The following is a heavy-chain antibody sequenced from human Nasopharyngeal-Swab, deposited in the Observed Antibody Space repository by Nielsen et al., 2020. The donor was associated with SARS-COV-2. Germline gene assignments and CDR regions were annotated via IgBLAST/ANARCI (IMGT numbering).Heavy chain of an antibody. D-gene: IGHD3-3*01. J-gene: IGHJ3*02. CDR1: GYTFTSYA. CDR2: INTNTGNP. Sequence: ASVKVSCKASGYTFTSYAMNWVRQAPGQGLEWMGWINTNTGNPTYAQGFTGRFVFSLDTSVSTAYLQTSSLKAEDTAVYYCARGDYDFWSGWVSAFDIWGQGTMVTVSS. V-gene: IGHV7-4-1*02. CDR3: ARGDYDFWSGWVSAFDI.